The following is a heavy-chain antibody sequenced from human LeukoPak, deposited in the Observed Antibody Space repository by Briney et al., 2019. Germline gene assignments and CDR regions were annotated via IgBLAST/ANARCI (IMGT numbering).Heavy chain of an antibody. Sequence: SETLSLTCTVSGGSISSGGYYWSWIRQPPGKGLEWIGYIYHSGSTYYNPSLKSRVTISVDTSKNQFSLKLSSVTAADTAVYYCARGQAKVAGLNYWGQGTLVTVSS. CDR1: GGSISSGGYY. D-gene: IGHD6-19*01. CDR3: ARGQAKVAGLNY. V-gene: IGHV4-30-2*01. J-gene: IGHJ4*02. CDR2: IYHSGST.